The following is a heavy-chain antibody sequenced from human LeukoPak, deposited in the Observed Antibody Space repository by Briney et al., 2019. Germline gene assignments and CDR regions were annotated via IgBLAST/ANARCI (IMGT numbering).Heavy chain of an antibody. CDR1: GGSFSGYY. D-gene: IGHD3-10*01. CDR2: INHSGST. J-gene: IGHJ5*02. CDR3: ARRITMVRGVIIGSWFDP. Sequence: SETLSLTCAVYGGSFSGYYWSWIRQPPGKGLEWFGEINHSGSTNYNPSLKSRVTISVDTSKNQFSLKLSSVTAADTAVYYCARRITMVRGVIIGSWFDPWGQGTLVTVSS. V-gene: IGHV4-34*01.